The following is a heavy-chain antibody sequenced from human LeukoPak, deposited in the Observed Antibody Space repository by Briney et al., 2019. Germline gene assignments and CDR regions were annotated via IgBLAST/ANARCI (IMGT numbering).Heavy chain of an antibody. Sequence: QPGGSLRLSCAASGLTFSSYAMSWVRQAPGKGLEWVSAISGSGGSTYYADSVKGRFTISRDNSKNTLYLQMNSLRAEDTAVYYCVRDKLTGASRLDYWGQGTLLTVSS. J-gene: IGHJ4*02. CDR2: ISGSGGST. CDR1: GLTFSSYA. V-gene: IGHV3-23*01. D-gene: IGHD7-27*01. CDR3: VRDKLTGASRLDY.